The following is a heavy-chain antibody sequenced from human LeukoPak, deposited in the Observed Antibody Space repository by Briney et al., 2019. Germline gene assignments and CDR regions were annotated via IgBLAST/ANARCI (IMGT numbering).Heavy chain of an antibody. J-gene: IGHJ4*02. V-gene: IGHV3-23*01. D-gene: IGHD6-13*01. CDR1: GFTFNNYA. CDR2: ISGSGGST. Sequence: GGSLRLSCAASGFTFNNYAMTWVRQAPGKGLEWVSAISGSGGSTYYADSVKGRFTISRDNSKNTLYLQMNSLRAEDTAIYYCAKGIGYSTPKLHFDYWGQGTLVTVSS. CDR3: AKGIGYSTPKLHFDY.